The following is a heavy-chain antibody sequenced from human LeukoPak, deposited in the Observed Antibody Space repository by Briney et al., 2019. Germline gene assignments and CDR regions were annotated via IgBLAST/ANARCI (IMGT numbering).Heavy chain of an antibody. CDR3: VIQLSRRGYWFDP. V-gene: IGHV1-69*05. CDR2: IIPIFGTA. Sequence: SVKVSCKASGYTFTSYGISWVRQAPGQGLEWMGGIIPIFGTANYAQKFQGRVTITTDESTSTAYMELSSLRSEDTAVYYCVIQLSRRGYWFDPWGQGTLVTVSS. CDR1: GYTFTSYG. J-gene: IGHJ5*02. D-gene: IGHD5-18*01.